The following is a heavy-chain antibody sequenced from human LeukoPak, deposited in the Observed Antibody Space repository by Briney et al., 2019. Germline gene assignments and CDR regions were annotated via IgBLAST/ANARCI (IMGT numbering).Heavy chain of an antibody. CDR2: INHSGNT. CDR1: GGSFSAYS. CDR3: ARGSSSTWDDPFDI. J-gene: IGHJ3*02. D-gene: IGHD6-13*01. Sequence: SETLSLTCAVYGGSFSAYSWSWIRQPPGKGLEWIGEINHSGNTNYNPSLKSRVTISVGTSKNQFSLKLTSVTAADTAVYFCARGSSSTWDDPFDIWGQGTMVTVSS. V-gene: IGHV4-34*01.